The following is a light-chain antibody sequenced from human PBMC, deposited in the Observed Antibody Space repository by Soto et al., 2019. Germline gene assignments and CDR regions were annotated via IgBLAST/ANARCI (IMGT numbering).Light chain of an antibody. V-gene: IGKV1-9*01. CDR1: QGISSY. Sequence: DIQLTQSPSFLSASVADRVTITCRASQGISSYFAWYQQRPGKAPKLLIYAASTLQSGVPSRFSGSGSGTEFTFTISSLQPEDFATYYCQHLNSYPLTCGGGTKVEIK. J-gene: IGKJ4*01. CDR2: AAS. CDR3: QHLNSYPLT.